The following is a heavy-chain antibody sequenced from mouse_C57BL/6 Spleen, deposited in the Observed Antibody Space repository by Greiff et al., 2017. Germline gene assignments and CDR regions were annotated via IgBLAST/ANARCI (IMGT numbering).Heavy chain of an antibody. CDR2: IYYSGTI. V-gene: IGHV3-5*01. CDR1: GISITPGNYR. D-gene: IGHD2-3*01. J-gene: IGHJ2*01. CDR3: ARDDDGYLDY. Sequence: EVKLMESGPGLVKPSQTVFLTCTVTGISITPGNYRWSWIRHFPGNKLEWIGYIYYSGTITYNPSLPSRTTITSDTPKNQFLLEMNSLTAEDTATYYCARDDDGYLDYWGQGTTLTVSS.